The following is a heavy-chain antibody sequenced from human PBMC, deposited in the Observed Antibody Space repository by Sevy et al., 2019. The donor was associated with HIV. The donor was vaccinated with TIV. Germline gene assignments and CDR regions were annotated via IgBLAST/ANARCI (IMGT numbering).Heavy chain of an antibody. CDR2: IYHLGST. CDR1: GGSVSSDNYY. CDR3: AREAGYCSNGVCYTGWFDP. Sequence: SETLSLTCAVSGGSVSSDNYYRTWIRQNPGKGLEWIGYIYHLGSTSSNPSLKSRVTISVDTSKNQFSLKLRSVTAADTAVYFCAREAGYCSNGVCYTGWFDPWGQGTLVTVSS. J-gene: IGHJ5*02. D-gene: IGHD2-8*01. V-gene: IGHV4-31*11.